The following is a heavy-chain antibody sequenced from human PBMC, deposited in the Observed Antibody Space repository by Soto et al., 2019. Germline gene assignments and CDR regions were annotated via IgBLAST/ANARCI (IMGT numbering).Heavy chain of an antibody. Sequence: ALVKVSCKASGYTFTSYYMHWVRQAPGQGLERMGIINPSGGSTSYAQKFQGRVTMTRDTSTSTVYMELSSLRSEDTAVYYCARVNSSSSSCSSIDYLDKGILVTVSS. J-gene: IGHJ4*02. CDR3: ARVNSSSSSCSSIDY. CDR2: INPSGGST. V-gene: IGHV1-46*03. CDR1: GYTFTSYY. D-gene: IGHD2-15*01.